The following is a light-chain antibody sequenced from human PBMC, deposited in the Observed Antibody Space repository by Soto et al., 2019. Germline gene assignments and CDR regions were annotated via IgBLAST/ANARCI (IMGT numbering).Light chain of an antibody. CDR2: DVS. V-gene: IGLV2-14*03. CDR1: SSDVGGYNY. Sequence: ALTQPASVSGSPGQSITISCTGTSSDVGGYNYVSWYQHHPGKAPKLMIYDVSNRPSGVSNRFSGSKSGTTASLTISGLQPEDEADYYCSSYTTSNTRQIVFGTGTKVTVL. CDR3: SSYTTSNTRQIV. J-gene: IGLJ1*01.